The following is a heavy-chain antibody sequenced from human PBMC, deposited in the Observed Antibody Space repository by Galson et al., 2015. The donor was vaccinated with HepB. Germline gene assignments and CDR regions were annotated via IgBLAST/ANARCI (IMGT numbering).Heavy chain of an antibody. CDR2: IYSGGST. CDR3: ARERGHDGIYYYYGMDV. CDR1: GFTVSSNY. V-gene: IGHV3-53*04. J-gene: IGHJ6*02. D-gene: IGHD1-26*01. Sequence: SLRLSCAASGFTVSSNYMSWVRQAPGKGLEWVSVIYSGGSTYYADSVKGRFTISRHNSENTLYLQMNSLRAEDTAVYYCARERGHDGIYYYYGMDVWGQGTTVTVSS.